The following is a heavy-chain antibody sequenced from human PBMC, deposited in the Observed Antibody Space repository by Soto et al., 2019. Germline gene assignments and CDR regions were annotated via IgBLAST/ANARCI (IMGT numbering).Heavy chain of an antibody. CDR1: GGSISSYY. CDR3: ARVQDDAYSSGWLGVRKRLGYNWFDP. Sequence: SETLSLTCTVSGGSISSYYWSWIRQPPGKGLEWIGYIYYSGSTNYNPSLKSRVTISVDTSKNQFSLKLSSVTAADTAVYYCARVQDDAYSSGWLGVRKRLGYNWFDPWGQGTLVTVSS. D-gene: IGHD6-19*01. J-gene: IGHJ5*02. V-gene: IGHV4-59*01. CDR2: IYYSGST.